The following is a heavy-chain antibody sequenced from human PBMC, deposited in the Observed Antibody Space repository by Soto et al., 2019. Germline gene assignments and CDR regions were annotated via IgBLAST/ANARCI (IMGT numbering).Heavy chain of an antibody. CDR2: ISSNGGST. CDR3: ARSGDNGYYFDY. D-gene: IGHD3-10*01. CDR1: GFTFSRYA. J-gene: IGHJ4*02. Sequence: EVQLVESGGDLVQPGGSLRLSCAASGFTFSRYAMYWVRQAPGKGLEDVSAISSNGGSTYYANSVKGRFTISRDNSKNTLYLQMGSLRAEDMAVYYCARSGDNGYYFDYWGQGTLVTVSS. V-gene: IGHV3-64*01.